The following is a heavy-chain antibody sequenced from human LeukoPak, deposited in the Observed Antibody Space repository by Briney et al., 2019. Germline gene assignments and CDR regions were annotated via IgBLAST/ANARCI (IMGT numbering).Heavy chain of an antibody. J-gene: IGHJ5*02. CDR3: AKGWVRYYYDSSGYINWFDP. V-gene: IGHV3-30*18. CDR1: GFTFSSYG. D-gene: IGHD3-22*01. Sequence: GGSLRLSCAASGFTFSSYGMHWVRQAPGKGLEWVAVISYDGSNKYYADSVKGRFTISRDNTKNTLYLQMNSLRAEDTAVYYCAKGWVRYYYDSSGYINWFDPWGQGTLVTVSS. CDR2: ISYDGSNK.